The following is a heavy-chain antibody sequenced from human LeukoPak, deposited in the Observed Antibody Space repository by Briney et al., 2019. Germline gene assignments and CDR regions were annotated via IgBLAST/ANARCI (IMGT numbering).Heavy chain of an antibody. V-gene: IGHV3-30*03. J-gene: IGHJ4*02. D-gene: IGHD1-26*01. Sequence: GGSLRLSCAASDFTVSSNSMSWVRQAPGKGLEWVAVISYDGSNKYYADSVKGRFTISRDNSKNTVYLQMNSLTAEDTAVYYCARDPSGRYYSNLDYWGQGTLVTVSS. CDR2: ISYDGSNK. CDR1: DFTVSSNS. CDR3: ARDPSGRYYSNLDY.